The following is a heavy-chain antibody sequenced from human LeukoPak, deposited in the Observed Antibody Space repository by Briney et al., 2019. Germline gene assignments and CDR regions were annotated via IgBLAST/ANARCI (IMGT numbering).Heavy chain of an antibody. D-gene: IGHD1-1*01. Sequence: GGSLRLSCAASGFTFSSYEMNWVRQAPGKGLEWVSYISSSGSPIYYADSVKGRFTISRDNAKNSLYLQMNNLRAEDTAVYYCARGSVQLEGQDYYYYGMDVWGQGTTVTVSS. CDR1: GFTFSSYE. J-gene: IGHJ6*02. CDR3: ARGSVQLEGQDYYYYGMDV. CDR2: ISSSGSPI. V-gene: IGHV3-48*03.